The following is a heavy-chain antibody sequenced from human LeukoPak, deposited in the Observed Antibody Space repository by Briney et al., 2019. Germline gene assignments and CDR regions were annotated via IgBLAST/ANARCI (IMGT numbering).Heavy chain of an antibody. V-gene: IGHV4-39*07. J-gene: IGHJ6*03. Sequence: PSETLSLTCTVSGGSISSSSYYWGWIRQPPGKGLEWIGSIYYSGSTYYNPSLKSRVTISVDTSKSQFSLKLSSVTAADTAVYYCARVRRYSSGYYTAYYYYMDVWGKGTTVTVSS. CDR1: GGSISSSSYY. D-gene: IGHD3-3*01. CDR3: ARVRRYSSGYYTAYYYYMDV. CDR2: IYYSGST.